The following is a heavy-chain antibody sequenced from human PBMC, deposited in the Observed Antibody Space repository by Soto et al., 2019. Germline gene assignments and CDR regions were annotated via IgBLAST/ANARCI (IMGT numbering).Heavy chain of an antibody. V-gene: IGHV3-23*01. CDR1: GFTFTNYA. CDR3: AKDSIKGAHGY. Sequence: GGSLRLSCAASGFTFTNYAMSWVRQAPGKGLDWVSAVRGSGTFAYHADSVKGRFTISRDNSKNMVFLQMNSLRAEDTAIYFCAKDSIKGAHGYWGQGTLVTVSS. CDR2: VRGSGTFA. J-gene: IGHJ4*02.